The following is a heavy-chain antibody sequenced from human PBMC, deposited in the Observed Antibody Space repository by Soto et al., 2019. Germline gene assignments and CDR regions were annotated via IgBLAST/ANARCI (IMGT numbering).Heavy chain of an antibody. Sequence: EVRLVESGGGLVQPGGSLRLSCAASGFTFSSYWMHWVRQAPGKGLVWVSRINSDGSSTSYADSVKGRFTISRDNAKNTLYLQMNSLRVEDTAVYYCVRTSLVVAAATREDYWGQGTLVTVSS. J-gene: IGHJ4*02. CDR2: INSDGSST. CDR1: GFTFSSYW. CDR3: VRTSLVVAAATREDY. D-gene: IGHD2-15*01. V-gene: IGHV3-74*01.